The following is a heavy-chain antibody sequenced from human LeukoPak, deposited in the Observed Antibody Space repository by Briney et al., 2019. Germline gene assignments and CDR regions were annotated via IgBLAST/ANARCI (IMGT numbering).Heavy chain of an antibody. CDR1: GFTFSSYA. D-gene: IGHD2-2*01. J-gene: IGHJ5*02. V-gene: IGHV3-23*01. CDR2: ISGSGGST. CDR3: AKVNIVVVPAAMIWFDP. Sequence: GGSLRLSCAASGFTFSSYATSRVRQAPGKGLEWVSAISGSGGSTYYADSVKGRFTISRDNSKTTLYLQMNSLRAEDTAVYYCAKVNIVVVPAAMIWFDPWGQGTLVTVSS.